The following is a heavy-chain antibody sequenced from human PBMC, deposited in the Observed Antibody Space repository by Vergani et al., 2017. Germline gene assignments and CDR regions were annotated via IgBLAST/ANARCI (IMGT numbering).Heavy chain of an antibody. CDR1: GFTFSSYA. D-gene: IGHD2-2*01. CDR3: AKSDIVVVPAAMRIDY. V-gene: IGHV3-30*01. CDR2: ISYDGGNK. Sequence: VQLVESGGGVVQPGRSLRLSCAASGFTFSSYAMHWVRQAPGKGLEWVAVISYDGGNKYYADSVKGRFTISRDNSKNTLYLQMNSLRAEDTAVYYCAKSDIVVVPAAMRIDYWGQGTLVTVSS. J-gene: IGHJ4*02.